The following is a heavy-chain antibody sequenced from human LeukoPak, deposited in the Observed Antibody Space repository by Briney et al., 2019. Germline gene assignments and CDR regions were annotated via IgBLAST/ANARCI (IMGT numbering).Heavy chain of an antibody. CDR1: GFTFSSYD. Sequence: PGGSLRLSCAASGFTFSSYDMHWVRQATGKGLEWVSAIGTAGDTYYPGSVKGRFTISRENAKNPLYLQMNSLRAGDTAVYYCARLVPSTGMDVWGQGTTVTVSS. CDR3: ARLVPSTGMDV. V-gene: IGHV3-13*01. J-gene: IGHJ6*02. CDR2: IGTAGDT. D-gene: IGHD5/OR15-5a*01.